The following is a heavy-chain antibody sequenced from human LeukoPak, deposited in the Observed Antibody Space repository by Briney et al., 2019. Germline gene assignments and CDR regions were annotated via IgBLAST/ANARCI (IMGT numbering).Heavy chain of an antibody. Sequence: GGSLRLSCAASGFTFSSYSMHWVRQAPGKGVGGVAVISYDGSNKYYADSVKGRFTISRDNSKNTLYLQMNSLRAEDTAVYYCARDREQWLTNYFDYWGQGTLVTVSS. CDR1: GFTFSSYS. V-gene: IGHV3-30-3*01. J-gene: IGHJ4*02. D-gene: IGHD6-19*01. CDR3: ARDREQWLTNYFDY. CDR2: ISYDGSNK.